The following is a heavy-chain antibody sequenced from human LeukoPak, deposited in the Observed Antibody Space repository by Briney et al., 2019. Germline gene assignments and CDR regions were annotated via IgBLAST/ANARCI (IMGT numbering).Heavy chain of an antibody. Sequence: GRSLRLSCAASGFTFSSYGMHWVRQAPGKGLEWVAVISYDGSNKYYADSMKGRFTISRDNSKSTLYLQMNSLRAEDTAVYYCAKVAVEYYYGSGSFDYWGQGTLVTVSS. D-gene: IGHD3-10*01. CDR1: GFTFSSYG. V-gene: IGHV3-30*18. CDR3: AKVAVEYYYGSGSFDY. J-gene: IGHJ4*02. CDR2: ISYDGSNK.